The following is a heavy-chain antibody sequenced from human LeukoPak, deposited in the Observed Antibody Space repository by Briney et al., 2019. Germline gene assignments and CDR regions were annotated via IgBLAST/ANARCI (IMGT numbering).Heavy chain of an antibody. CDR2: IYTSGST. CDR3: ARDRDWGPFDY. J-gene: IGHJ4*02. D-gene: IGHD7-27*01. CDR1: GGSISSGSYY. Sequence: SETLSLTCTVSGGSISSGSYYWSWIRQPAGKGLEWIGRIYTSGSTNYNPSLKSRVTISVDTSKNQFSLKLSSVTAADTAVYYCARDRDWGPFDYWGQGTLVTVSS. V-gene: IGHV4-61*02.